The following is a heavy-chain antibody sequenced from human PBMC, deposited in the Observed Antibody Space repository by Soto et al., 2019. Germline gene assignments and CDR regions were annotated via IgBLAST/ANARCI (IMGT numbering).Heavy chain of an antibody. V-gene: IGHV3-48*02. Sequence: GGSLRLSCAASGFTFSSYSMNWVRQAPGKGLEWVSYISSSSSTIYYADSVKGRFTISRDNAKNSLYLQMNSLRDEDTAVYYCASNDVATNNWYFDLWGRGTLVTVSS. J-gene: IGHJ2*01. CDR3: ASNDVATNNWYFDL. CDR2: ISSSSSTI. D-gene: IGHD5-12*01. CDR1: GFTFSSYS.